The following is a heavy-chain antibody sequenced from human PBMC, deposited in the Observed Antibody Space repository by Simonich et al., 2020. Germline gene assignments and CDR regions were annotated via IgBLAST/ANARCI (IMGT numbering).Heavy chain of an antibody. V-gene: IGHV3-7*01. Sequence: EVQLVESGGVLVKPGWSLRLSCAASGLTFSSYWISWVRKAPGKGLELMANIKQDGSEKYYVDSVKGRFTISRDNAKNSLYLKMNSLRAEDTAVYYCARDGLGTAYYYYMDVWGKGTTVTVSS. CDR2: IKQDGSEK. D-gene: IGHD7-27*01. CDR1: GLTFSSYW. CDR3: ARDGLGTAYYYYMDV. J-gene: IGHJ6*03.